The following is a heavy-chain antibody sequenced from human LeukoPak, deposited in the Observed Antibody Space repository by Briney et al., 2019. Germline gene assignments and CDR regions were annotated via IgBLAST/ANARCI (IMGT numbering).Heavy chain of an antibody. V-gene: IGHV4-34*01. CDR1: GRSYSGYY. CDR3: ARIVGKDV. CDR2: INHSGST. D-gene: IGHD2-15*01. Sequence: SETLSLTCAVYGRSYSGYYWSWIRQPPGKGLEWIGEINHSGSTNYNPSFKSRVTISVDTSKNQFSLKLSSVTAADTAVYYCARIVGKDVWGKGTTVTVSS. J-gene: IGHJ6*04.